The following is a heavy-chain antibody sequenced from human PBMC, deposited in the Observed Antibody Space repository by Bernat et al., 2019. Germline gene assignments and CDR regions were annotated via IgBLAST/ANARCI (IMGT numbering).Heavy chain of an antibody. CDR1: GGSISSSSYY. CDR3: ARARNYCSGGSCYSDWFDP. CDR2: IYYSGST. V-gene: IGHV4-39*01. Sequence: QLQLQESGPGLVKPSETLSLTCTVSGGSISSSSYYWGWIRQPPGKGLEWIGSIYYSGSTYYNPSLKSRVTISVDTSKNQFSLKLSSVTAADTAVYYCARARNYCSGGSCYSDWFDPWGQGTLVTVSS. J-gene: IGHJ5*02. D-gene: IGHD2-15*01.